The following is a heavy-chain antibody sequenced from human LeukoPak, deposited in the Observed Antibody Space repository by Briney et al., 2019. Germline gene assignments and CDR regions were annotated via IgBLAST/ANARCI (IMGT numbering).Heavy chain of an antibody. J-gene: IGHJ4*02. CDR2: ISGSGGST. CDR3: AKDLVGMAVAVYYFDY. Sequence: GGSLRLSCAASGFTFSSYAMSWVRQAPGKGLEWVSAISGSGGSTYYADSVKGRFTISRDNSKNTLYLQMNSLRAEDTAVYYCAKDLVGMAVAVYYFDYWGQGTLVTVSS. CDR1: GFTFSSYA. V-gene: IGHV3-23*01. D-gene: IGHD6-19*01.